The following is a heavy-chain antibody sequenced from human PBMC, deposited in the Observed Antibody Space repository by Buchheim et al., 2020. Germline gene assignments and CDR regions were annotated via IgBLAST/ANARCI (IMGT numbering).Heavy chain of an antibody. CDR1: GFTFSGHW. D-gene: IGHD1-1*01. V-gene: IGHV3-7*03. J-gene: IGHJ6*02. CDR2: INKDGSER. CDR3: ARDPYNWNDLGYGMDV. Sequence: EVQLVESGGALVQPGGSLRLSCAASGFTFSGHWMSWVRQAPGMGLEWVANINKDGSERQYVDSVKGRFTVSRDNAKDSLYLQMSSRRGEDTAVYYCARDPYNWNDLGYGMDVWGQGT.